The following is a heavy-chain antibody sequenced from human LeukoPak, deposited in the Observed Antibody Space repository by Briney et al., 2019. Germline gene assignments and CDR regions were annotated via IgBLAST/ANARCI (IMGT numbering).Heavy chain of an antibody. D-gene: IGHD2-15*01. Sequence: PGGSLRLSCGASGFTFSSYAMHWVRQAPGKGLEWVAVVSDDGNYKYYLDSVKGRFTISRDNSKNTLNLQMNSLRPEDTALYYCATTNHCSGGSCSSWSPDSWGQGTLVIVSS. J-gene: IGHJ4*02. CDR1: GFTFSSYA. CDR3: ATTNHCSGGSCSSWSPDS. CDR2: VSDDGNYK. V-gene: IGHV3-30-3*01.